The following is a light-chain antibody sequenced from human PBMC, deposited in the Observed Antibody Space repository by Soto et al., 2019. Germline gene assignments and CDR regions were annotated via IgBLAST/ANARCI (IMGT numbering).Light chain of an antibody. CDR2: AAS. CDR3: QQSYSTPPIT. Sequence: DIQMTQSPSSLSASVGDRVTITCRASQSISSYLNWYQQKPGKAPKLLIYAASSLQSEVTSRFSGSGAGTDFTITISSLQPEDFATYYCQQSYSTPPITVGQGTRLEIK. CDR1: QSISSY. J-gene: IGKJ5*01. V-gene: IGKV1-39*01.